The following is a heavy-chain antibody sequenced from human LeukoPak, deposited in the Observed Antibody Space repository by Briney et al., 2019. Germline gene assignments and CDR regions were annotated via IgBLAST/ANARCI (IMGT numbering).Heavy chain of an antibody. CDR1: GYSISSGYY. CDR2: IYHSGST. J-gene: IGHJ5*02. D-gene: IGHD1-14*01. V-gene: IGHV4-38-2*02. CDR3: ARGRRNQLVRGRCFDWFDP. Sequence: SETLSLTCTVSGYSISSGYYWGWIRQPPGKGLEWIGSIYHSGSTYYNPSLKSRVTISLDTSKNQFSLKLSSVTAADTAVFYCARGRRNQLVRGRCFDWFDPWGQGTLVTVSS.